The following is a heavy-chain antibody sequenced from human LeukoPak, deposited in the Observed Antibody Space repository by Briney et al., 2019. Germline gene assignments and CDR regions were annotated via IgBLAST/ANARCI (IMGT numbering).Heavy chain of an antibody. D-gene: IGHD3-22*01. Sequence: SETLSLTCTVSGGSISSYYWSWIRQPPGKGLEWIGYIYYSGSTNYNPSLKSRVTISVDTSKNQFSLKLSSVTAADTAVYYCARDSQFDSSGHAPWGQGTLVTVSS. CDR3: ARDSQFDSSGHAP. CDR2: IYYSGST. J-gene: IGHJ5*02. CDR1: GGSISSYY. V-gene: IGHV4-59*01.